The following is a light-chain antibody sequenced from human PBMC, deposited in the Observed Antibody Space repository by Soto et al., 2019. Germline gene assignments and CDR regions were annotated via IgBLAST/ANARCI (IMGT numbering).Light chain of an antibody. CDR2: DAS. V-gene: IGKV1-5*01. Sequence: DIQMTQSPSTLSASVGDTVTITCRASQTISGWLAWYQQRPGKAPNLLIFDASTLGSGVPSRFSGSGSGATFTLTISSLQSDDFATYYCLQYNGYYRTFGQGTKVDIK. CDR1: QTISGW. CDR3: LQYNGYYRT. J-gene: IGKJ1*01.